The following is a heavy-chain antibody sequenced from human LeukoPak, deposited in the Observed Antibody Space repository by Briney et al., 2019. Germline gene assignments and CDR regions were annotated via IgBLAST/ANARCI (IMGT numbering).Heavy chain of an antibody. CDR3: ARGGGFTYGRQPFDC. J-gene: IGHJ4*02. CDR2: IYYSGTT. CDR1: GGSISSYY. Sequence: SETLSLTCTVSGGSISSYYWSWIRQPPGKGLEWIGYIYYSGTTRYNPSLKSRLTISIDTSKNQFSLKLSSVTAADTAVYFCARGGGFTYGRQPFDCWGQGTLVTVPS. V-gene: IGHV4-59*01. D-gene: IGHD5-18*01.